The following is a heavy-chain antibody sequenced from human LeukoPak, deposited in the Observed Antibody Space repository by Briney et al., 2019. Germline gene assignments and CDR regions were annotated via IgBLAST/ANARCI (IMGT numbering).Heavy chain of an antibody. CDR3: ARDGGYTSHDY. Sequence: SETLSLTCTVSGGSIIGYYWSWMRQPAGKGLEYIGRIHTSGSTNYNPSLKSRVTMSVDTSKSQFSLKLTSVTAADTAVYYCARDGGYTSHDYWGQGTLVTVSS. CDR2: IHTSGST. CDR1: GGSIIGYY. D-gene: IGHD6-19*01. J-gene: IGHJ4*02. V-gene: IGHV4-4*07.